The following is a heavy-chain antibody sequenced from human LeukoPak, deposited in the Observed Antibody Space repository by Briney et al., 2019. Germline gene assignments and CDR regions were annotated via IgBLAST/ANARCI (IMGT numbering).Heavy chain of an antibody. CDR2: ISYDGSNK. V-gene: IGHV3-30*18. CDR3: AKDYNVRYSGSSLPFDY. D-gene: IGHD1-26*01. Sequence: GGSLRLSCAASGFTVSSNYMSWVRQAPGKGLEWVAVISYDGSNKYYADSVKGRFTISRDNSKNTLYLQMNSLRAEDTAVYYCAKDYNVRYSGSSLPFDYWGQGTLVTVSS. J-gene: IGHJ4*02. CDR1: GFTVSSNY.